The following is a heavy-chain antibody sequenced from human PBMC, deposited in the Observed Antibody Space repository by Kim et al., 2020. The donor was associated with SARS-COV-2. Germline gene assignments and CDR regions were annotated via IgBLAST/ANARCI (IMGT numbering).Heavy chain of an antibody. CDR1: GYTFTSYA. D-gene: IGHD6-13*01. CDR2: INAGNGNT. V-gene: IGHV1-3*01. CDR3: ARDRAGSDSSSWAFDP. J-gene: IGHJ5*02. Sequence: ASVKVSCKASGYTFTSYAMHWVRQAPGQRLEWMGWINAGNGNTKYSQKFQGRVTITRDTSASTAYMELSSLRSEDTAVYYCARDRAGSDSSSWAFDPWGQGTLVTVSS.